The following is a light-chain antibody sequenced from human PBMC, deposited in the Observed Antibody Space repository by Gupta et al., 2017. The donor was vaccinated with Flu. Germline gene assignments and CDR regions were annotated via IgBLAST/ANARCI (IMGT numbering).Light chain of an antibody. V-gene: IGLV2-14*01. CDR2: EVS. J-gene: IGLJ3*02. CDR3: GSYRSSSTPWV. CDR1: TSDVGGYNH. Sequence: QSALTQPASVSGSPGQSITIPCTGTTSDVGGYNHVSWYQQHPGKAPKLMIYEVSNRPSGVSNRFSGSKSGNTASLTISGLQAEDEADYYCGSYRSSSTPWVFGGGTKLTVL.